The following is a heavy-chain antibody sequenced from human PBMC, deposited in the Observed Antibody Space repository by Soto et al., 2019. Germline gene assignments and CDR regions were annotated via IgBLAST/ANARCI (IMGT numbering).Heavy chain of an antibody. Sequence: SETLSLTCAVSGGSISSSNWWSWVRQPPGKGLEWIGEIYHSGSTNYNPSLKSRVTISVDKSKNQFSLKLSSVTAADTAVYYCARVGGSGSYYEGYYYYGMDVWGQGTTVTVSS. CDR1: GGSISSSNW. CDR2: IYHSGST. J-gene: IGHJ6*02. CDR3: ARVGGSGSYYEGYYYYGMDV. V-gene: IGHV4-4*02. D-gene: IGHD3-10*01.